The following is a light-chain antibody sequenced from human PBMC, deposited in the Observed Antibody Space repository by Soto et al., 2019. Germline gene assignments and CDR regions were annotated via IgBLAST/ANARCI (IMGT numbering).Light chain of an antibody. J-gene: IGKJ5*01. CDR1: HDISNY. CDR2: DAS. V-gene: IGKV1-33*01. Sequence: DIQMTQSPSSLSASVGDRVTITCQASHDISNYLNWYLHKPGKAPKLLICDASNLETGVPLRFSGSRSGTDFTFTISSLQPEDIATYYCQQFEDFPRAIIFGQGTRLEIK. CDR3: QQFEDFPRAII.